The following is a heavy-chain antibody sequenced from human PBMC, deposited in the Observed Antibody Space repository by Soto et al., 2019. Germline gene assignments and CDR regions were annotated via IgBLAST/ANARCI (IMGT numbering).Heavy chain of an antibody. J-gene: IGHJ5*02. Sequence: QVQLVQSGAEEKKPGASVKVSCKASGYTFTSYAMHWVRQAPGQRLEWMGWINAGNGNTKYSQKFQGRVTITRDTSASTAYMELSSLRSEDTAVYYCARDPHNLRFLEWSPGWFDPWGQGTLVTVSS. CDR3: ARDPHNLRFLEWSPGWFDP. CDR2: INAGNGNT. V-gene: IGHV1-3*05. D-gene: IGHD3-3*01. CDR1: GYTFTSYA.